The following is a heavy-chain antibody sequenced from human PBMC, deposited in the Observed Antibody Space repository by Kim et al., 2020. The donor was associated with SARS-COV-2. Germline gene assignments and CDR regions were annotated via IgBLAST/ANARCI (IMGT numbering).Heavy chain of an antibody. V-gene: IGHV4-61*01. J-gene: IGHJ4*02. Sequence: SETLSLTCTVSGGSVSSGSYYWSWIRQPPGKGLEWIGYIYYSGSTNYNPSLKSRVTISVDTSKNQFSLKLSSVTAADTAVYYCARDKAAAGTFGFDYWGQGTLVTVSS. CDR1: GGSVSSGSYY. CDR2: IYYSGST. CDR3: ARDKAAAGTFGFDY. D-gene: IGHD6-13*01.